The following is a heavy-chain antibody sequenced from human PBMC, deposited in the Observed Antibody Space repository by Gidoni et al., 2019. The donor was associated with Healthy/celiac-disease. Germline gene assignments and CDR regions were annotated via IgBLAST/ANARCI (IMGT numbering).Heavy chain of an antibody. CDR3: ARAGAAAGTGGDY. V-gene: IGHV3-48*03. J-gene: IGHJ4*02. CDR1: GVTYSSYE. CDR2: ISSSCSTI. Sequence: EVQLVEYGGGLVQPGGSLRLPCAASGVTYSSYEMNWVRQAPGKGLEVVSYISSSCSTIYYADSVKGRFTISRDNAKNSLYLQMNSLRAEDTAVYYCARAGAAAGTGGDYWGQGTLVTVSS. D-gene: IGHD6-13*01.